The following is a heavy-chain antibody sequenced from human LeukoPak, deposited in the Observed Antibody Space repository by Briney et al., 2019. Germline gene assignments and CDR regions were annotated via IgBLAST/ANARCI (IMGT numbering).Heavy chain of an antibody. J-gene: IGHJ4*02. Sequence: PSEILSLTCTVSGGSVTSRNYYWGWIRQPPGKGLEWIGSIQYSGGTYYNPSLKSRVTISVDTSKNQFFLQLMSVTAADTSVYYCAGRGWEQRLVDYWGQGTPVTVSS. CDR2: IQYSGGT. CDR1: GGSVTSRNYY. V-gene: IGHV4-39*01. CDR3: AGRGWEQRLVDY. D-gene: IGHD4-23*01.